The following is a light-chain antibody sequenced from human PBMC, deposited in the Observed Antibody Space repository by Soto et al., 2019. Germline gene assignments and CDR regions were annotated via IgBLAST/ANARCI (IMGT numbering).Light chain of an antibody. J-gene: IGKJ1*01. V-gene: IGKV1-39*01. CDR3: QQSYSTPET. Sequence: DIQMPQSPSSLSASVGDRVTITCRASHSISSFLNWYQQKPGRAPKLLIYAASSLQSGVPSRFSGSGSGTDFTLTTSSLQPEDFATYYCQQSYSTPETFGQGTKVEIK. CDR1: HSISSF. CDR2: AAS.